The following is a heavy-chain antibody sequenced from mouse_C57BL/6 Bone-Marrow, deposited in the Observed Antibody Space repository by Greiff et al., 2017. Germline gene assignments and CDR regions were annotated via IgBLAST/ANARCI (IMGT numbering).Heavy chain of an antibody. Sequence: EVMLVESGGGLVKPGGSLKLSCAASGFTFSSYAMSWVRQTPEKRLEWVATISDGGSYTYYPDNVKGRFTISRDNAKNNLYLQMSHLQSEDTAMYYCARGLGRWYFDVWGTGTTVTVSS. D-gene: IGHD4-1*01. CDR3: ARGLGRWYFDV. V-gene: IGHV5-4*03. CDR1: GFTFSSYA. CDR2: ISDGGSYT. J-gene: IGHJ1*03.